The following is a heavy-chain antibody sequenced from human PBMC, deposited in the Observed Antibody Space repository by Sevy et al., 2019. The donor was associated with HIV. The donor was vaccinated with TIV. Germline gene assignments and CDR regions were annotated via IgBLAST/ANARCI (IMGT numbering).Heavy chain of an antibody. Sequence: GGSLRLSCEASGFTFSNYGMHWVRQAPGKGLEWVAIISHDGSNKYYADSVKGRFTISRDNSKHSLYLQMNSLRPEDKGVYYCAKDISGARSSWSFDYWGQGTLVTVSS. CDR1: GFTFSNYG. CDR2: ISHDGSNK. CDR3: AKDISGARSSWSFDY. V-gene: IGHV3-30*18. J-gene: IGHJ4*02. D-gene: IGHD6-19*01.